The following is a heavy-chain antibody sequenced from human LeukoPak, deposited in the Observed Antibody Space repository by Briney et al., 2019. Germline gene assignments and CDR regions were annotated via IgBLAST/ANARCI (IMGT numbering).Heavy chain of an antibody. J-gene: IGHJ4*02. CDR1: GFTFSSYA. CDR3: AKVGAPSPVWYFDY. D-gene: IGHD1-26*01. Sequence: GGSLRLSCAASGFTFSSYAMSWVRQAPGKGLEWVSAISGSGGSTYYADSVKGRFAISRDNSKNTLYLQMNSLRAEDTAVYYCAKVGAPSPVWYFDYWGQGTLVTVSS. CDR2: ISGSGGST. V-gene: IGHV3-23*01.